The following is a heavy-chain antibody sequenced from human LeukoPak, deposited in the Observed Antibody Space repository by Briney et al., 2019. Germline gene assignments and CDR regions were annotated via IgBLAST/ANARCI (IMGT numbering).Heavy chain of an antibody. D-gene: IGHD3-10*01. CDR2: ISYDGSNK. CDR3: AKVIVAWDGSGSMLYYGMDV. CDR1: GFTFSSYG. Sequence: PGRSLRLSCAASGFTFSSYGMHWVRQAPGKGLEWVAVISYDGSNKYYADSVKGRFTISRDNSKNTLYLQINSLRAEDTAVYYCAKVIVAWDGSGSMLYYGMDVWGKGTTVTVSS. J-gene: IGHJ6*04. V-gene: IGHV3-30*18.